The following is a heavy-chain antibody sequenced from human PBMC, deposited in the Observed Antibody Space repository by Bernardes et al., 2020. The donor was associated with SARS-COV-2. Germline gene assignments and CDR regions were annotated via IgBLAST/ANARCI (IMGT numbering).Heavy chain of an antibody. CDR3: ARHRWGSTWYMIDY. V-gene: IGHV5-51*01. D-gene: IGHD6-13*01. J-gene: IGHJ4*02. Sequence: GESLKISCKGSGYSFSNYWIGWVRQMPGKGLEWMGIIFPDDSDTRYSPSFQGQVTISADTSISTAYLQWSSLKASDTAMYYCARHRWGSTWYMIDYWGQGSLVTVSS. CDR2: IFPDDSDT. CDR1: GYSFSNYW.